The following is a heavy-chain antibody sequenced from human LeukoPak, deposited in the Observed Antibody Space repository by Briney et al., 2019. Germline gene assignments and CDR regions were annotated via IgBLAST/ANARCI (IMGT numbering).Heavy chain of an antibody. J-gene: IGHJ4*02. V-gene: IGHV3-30*02. D-gene: IGHD3-22*01. Sequence: GGSLRLSCAVSGFTFSNFGIHWVRQPPGKGLEWVAFIQYDGSNKYYADSVKGRFTISRDNAKNSLYLQMNSLRAEDTAVYYCATTTTRYDSSGYNLFDYWGQGTLVTVSS. CDR3: ATTTTRYDSSGYNLFDY. CDR1: GFTFSNFG. CDR2: IQYDGSNK.